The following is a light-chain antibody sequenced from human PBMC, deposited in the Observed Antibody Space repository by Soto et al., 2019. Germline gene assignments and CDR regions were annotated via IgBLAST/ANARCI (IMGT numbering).Light chain of an antibody. V-gene: IGLV4-69*01. CDR1: SGHSNYA. CDR3: QTWGSGIVV. CDR2: LNSDVSH. Sequence: QLVLTQSPSASASLGASVKLTCTLSSGHSNYAIAWHQQQSEKGPRYLMKLNSDVSHIKGDGIPDRFSGSSSGAERYLTISSLQSEDEADYYCQTWGSGIVVFGGGTKLTVL. J-gene: IGLJ2*01.